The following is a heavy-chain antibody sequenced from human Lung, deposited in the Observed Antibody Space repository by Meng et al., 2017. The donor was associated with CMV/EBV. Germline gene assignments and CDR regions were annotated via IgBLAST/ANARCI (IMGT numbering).Heavy chain of an antibody. D-gene: IGHD1-26*01. J-gene: IGHJ4*02. V-gene: IGHV3-30*02. Sequence: QGRLVGLGGGGDQPGGSLRLSCAAFGFTFSSFSMHWVRQAPGKGLEWVSFIRHDGINEYYVDSVKGRFTISRDNSKNTLYLQMNSLRVEDTAVYYCARDLRWRALDYWGQGTLVTISS. CDR3: ARDLRWRALDY. CDR2: IRHDGINE. CDR1: GFTFSSFS.